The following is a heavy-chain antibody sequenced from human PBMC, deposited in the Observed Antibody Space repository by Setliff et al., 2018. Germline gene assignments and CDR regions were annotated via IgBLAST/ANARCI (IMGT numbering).Heavy chain of an antibody. CDR3: ARDGVFYAMDG. CDR1: GFAFGTYG. D-gene: IGHD3-10*01. Sequence: GGSLRLSCIASGFAFGTYGMHWVRQAPGKGLEWVASIWYDGGYKYYEESVKGRFTISRDNPENTLYLQMNSLGVEDTAVYYCARDGVFYAMDGWGQGTTVTVSS. V-gene: IGHV3-33*01. J-gene: IGHJ6*02. CDR2: IWYDGGYK.